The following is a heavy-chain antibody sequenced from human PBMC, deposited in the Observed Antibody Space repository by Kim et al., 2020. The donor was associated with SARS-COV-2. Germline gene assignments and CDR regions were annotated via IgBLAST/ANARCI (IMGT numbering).Heavy chain of an antibody. CDR2: GDT. D-gene: IGHD3-10*01. CDR3: ARDGPIGSA. Sequence: GDTSYSQKFQGKVTFSRDTSASTVYMELSSLRSEDTAMYYCARDGPIGSAWGQGTLVTVSS. V-gene: IGHV1-3*01. J-gene: IGHJ5*02.